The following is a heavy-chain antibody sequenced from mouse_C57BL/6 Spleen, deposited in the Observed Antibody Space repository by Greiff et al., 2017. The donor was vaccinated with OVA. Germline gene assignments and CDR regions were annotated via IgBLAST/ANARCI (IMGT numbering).Heavy chain of an antibody. V-gene: IGHV2-2*01. CDR2: IWRGGST. CDR1: GFSLTSYG. J-gene: IGHJ2*01. D-gene: IGHD4-1*01. Sequence: QVQLQQSGPGLVQPSQSLSITCTVSGFSLTSYGVHWVRQSPGKGLEWLGVIWRGGSTDYNAAFISSLSISKDNSKSQVFFKMNSLQAEDTAIYYCASANWDRGFDYWGQGTTLTVAS. CDR3: ASANWDRGFDY.